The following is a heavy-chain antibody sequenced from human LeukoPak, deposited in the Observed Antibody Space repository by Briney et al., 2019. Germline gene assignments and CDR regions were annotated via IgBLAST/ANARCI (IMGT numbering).Heavy chain of an antibody. CDR1: GGSFSGYY. CDR3: ARAITNYGYIFDY. J-gene: IGHJ4*02. CDR2: IKQDGSEK. D-gene: IGHD5-18*01. V-gene: IGHV3-7*01. Sequence: ETLSLTCAVYGGSFSGYYWSWIRQPPGKGLEWVANIKQDGSEKYYVDSVKGRFTISRDNAKNSLYLQMNSLRAEDTAVYYCARAITNYGYIFDYWGQGTLVTVSS.